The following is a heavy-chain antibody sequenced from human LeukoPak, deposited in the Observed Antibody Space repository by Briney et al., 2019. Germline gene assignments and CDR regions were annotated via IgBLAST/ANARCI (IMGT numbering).Heavy chain of an antibody. CDR1: GYTFTGYY. D-gene: IGHD5-18*01. Sequence: ASVKVSCKASGYTFTGYYMHWVRQAPGQGLEWMGWINPNSGGTNYAQKFQGRVTMTRDTSISTAYMELGRLRSDDTAVYYCARPGRYSYAPLVDGEFDYWGQGTLVTVSS. CDR2: INPNSGGT. J-gene: IGHJ4*02. CDR3: ARPGRYSYAPLVDGEFDY. V-gene: IGHV1-2*02.